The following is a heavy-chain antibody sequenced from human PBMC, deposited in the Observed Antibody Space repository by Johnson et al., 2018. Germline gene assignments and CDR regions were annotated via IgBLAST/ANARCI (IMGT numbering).Heavy chain of an antibody. J-gene: IGHJ4*02. CDR2: ISGSGGNT. Sequence: VQLVEAGGGLVQPGGSLRLSCAASGFTFSSYAMSWVRQAPGKGLEWVSAISGSGGNTYYADSVKGRFTISRDNSKNTLFLQMNSLRADDTAVYYCALGVGANYYWGQGTLVTVSS. CDR3: ALGVGANYY. D-gene: IGHD1-26*01. V-gene: IGHV3-23*04. CDR1: GFTFSSYA.